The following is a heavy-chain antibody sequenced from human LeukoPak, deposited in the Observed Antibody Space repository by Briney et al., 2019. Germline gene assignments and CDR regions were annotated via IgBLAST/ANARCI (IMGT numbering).Heavy chain of an antibody. V-gene: IGHV4-59*08. CDR2: IYYSGST. D-gene: IGHD3-22*01. Sequence: PSETLSLTCTVSGGSISSYYWSWLRQPPGKGLEWIGYIYYSGSTNYNPSLKSRVTISVDTSKNQFSLKLGSVTAADTAVYYCARGDAYYDSSGYPFDYWGQGPLVTVSS. CDR1: GGSISSYY. J-gene: IGHJ4*02. CDR3: ARGDAYYDSSGYPFDY.